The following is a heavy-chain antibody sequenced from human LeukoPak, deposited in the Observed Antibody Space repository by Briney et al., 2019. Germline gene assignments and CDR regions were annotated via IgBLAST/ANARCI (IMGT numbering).Heavy chain of an antibody. J-gene: IGHJ4*02. Sequence: GGSLRLSCAASGFTFDDYAMHWVRQAPGKGLEWVSLISGDGGSTYYADSVKGRFTISRDNSKNSLYLQMDSLRTEDTALYYCAKNSGSSYYFDYWGQGTLVTVSS. CDR2: ISGDGGST. CDR1: GFTFDDYA. D-gene: IGHD1-26*01. CDR3: AKNSGSSYYFDY. V-gene: IGHV3-43*02.